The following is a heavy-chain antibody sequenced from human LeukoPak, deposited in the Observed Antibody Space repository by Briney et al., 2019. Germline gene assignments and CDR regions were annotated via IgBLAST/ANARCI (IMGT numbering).Heavy chain of an antibody. CDR2: MNPNSGNT. D-gene: IGHD3-10*01. CDR3: ARGFVPSSY. J-gene: IGHJ4*02. Sequence: PVASVKVSCTASGGTFSKYTINWVRQATGQGLEWMGWMNPNSGNTGYAQKFQGRVTMTRNTSISTAYMELSSLRSEDTAVYYCARGFVPSSYWGQGTLVTVSS. CDR1: GGTFSKYT. V-gene: IGHV1-8*01.